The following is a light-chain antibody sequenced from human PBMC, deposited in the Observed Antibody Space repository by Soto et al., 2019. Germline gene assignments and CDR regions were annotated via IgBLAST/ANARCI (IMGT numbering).Light chain of an antibody. V-gene: IGKV3-20*01. CDR1: QSVTSSY. J-gene: IGKJ1*01. CDR2: AAY. Sequence: EIVLTQFPGTVSLSPGERATLSCRASQSVTSSYLAWYQQKPGQAPGLLIYAAYSRATGIPDRFSGSGSGTDFTLTISRLEPEDFAMYYCQQHGISRVRTFGQGTKVEVK. CDR3: QQHGISRVRT.